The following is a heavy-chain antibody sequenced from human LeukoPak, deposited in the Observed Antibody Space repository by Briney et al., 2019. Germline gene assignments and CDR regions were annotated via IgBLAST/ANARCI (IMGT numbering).Heavy chain of an antibody. CDR3: ARDGVVPAAIIRRLRDYYYGMDV. CDR1: GYTFTSYG. CDR2: ISAYNGNT. J-gene: IGHJ6*02. Sequence: ASVKVSCKASGYTFTSYGISWVRQAPGQGLEWMGWISAYNGNTNYAQKLQGRVTMTTDTSTSTAYMELRSLRSEDTAVYYCARDGVVPAAIIRRLRDYYYGMDVWGQGTTVTVSS. D-gene: IGHD2-2*01. V-gene: IGHV1-18*01.